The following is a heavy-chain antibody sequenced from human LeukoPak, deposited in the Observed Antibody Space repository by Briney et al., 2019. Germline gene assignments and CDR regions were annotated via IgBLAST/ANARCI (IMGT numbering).Heavy chain of an antibody. CDR1: GASLSTRLYY. V-gene: IGHV4-39*01. CDR2: TYYGGTP. J-gene: IGHJ4*02. D-gene: IGHD4-17*01. CDR3: ARLYDDYV. Sequence: PSETLSLTCTVSGASLSTRLYYWAWIRQPPGKGLEWIASTYYGGTPYYNPSLQSRVTMSVDTSQNQLSLNLNSVTATDTAVYYCARLYDDYVWGQGTLVTVSS.